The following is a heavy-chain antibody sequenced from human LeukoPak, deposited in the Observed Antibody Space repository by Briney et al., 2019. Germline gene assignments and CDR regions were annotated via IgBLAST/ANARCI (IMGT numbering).Heavy chain of an antibody. D-gene: IGHD4-17*01. Sequence: PGGSLRLSCAASGFAFSGYTMNWVRQTPGKGLEWVSSISSTNSYIYYADSMKGRFTISRDNAKNSLYLQMNSLRAEDTAVYYCARDTAGSTVSADYWGQGTLVTVSS. J-gene: IGHJ4*02. CDR2: ISSTNSYI. CDR3: ARDTAGSTVSADY. CDR1: GFAFSGYT. V-gene: IGHV3-21*01.